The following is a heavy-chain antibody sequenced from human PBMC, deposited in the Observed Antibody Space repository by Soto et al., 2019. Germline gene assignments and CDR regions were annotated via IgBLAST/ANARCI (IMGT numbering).Heavy chain of an antibody. CDR2: INHSGST. J-gene: IGHJ4*02. CDR1: GGSFSCYY. D-gene: IGHD2-15*01. Sequence: PSETLSLTCAVYGGSFSCYYWVWIRQPPGKGLEWIGEINHSGSTNQNTSLKSRITINLDTSKNQFSLQLNSVTPEDTAVYYCARGRWSTFDYWGQGAQVTVSS. CDR3: ARGRWSTFDY. V-gene: IGHV4-34*01.